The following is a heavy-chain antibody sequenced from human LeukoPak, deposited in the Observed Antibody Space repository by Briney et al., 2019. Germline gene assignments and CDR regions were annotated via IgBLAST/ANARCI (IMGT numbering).Heavy chain of an antibody. CDR1: GCSISSHY. J-gene: IGHJ2*01. V-gene: IGHV4-59*11. CDR2: IYYSGST. CDR3: ARGSWSLDV. Sequence: SETLSLTCTASGCSISSHYMSWIRQPPGKGLEWIGYIYYSGSTNYNASLQSRVTISVDTSKNQFSLKLSSVTAADTAVYYCARGSWSLDVWGRGTRVTVSS.